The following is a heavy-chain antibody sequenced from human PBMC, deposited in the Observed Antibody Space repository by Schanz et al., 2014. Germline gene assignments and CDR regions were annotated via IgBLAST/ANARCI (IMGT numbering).Heavy chain of an antibody. D-gene: IGHD3-10*01. CDR1: EFSFSSFA. CDR2: ITRQGTT. CDR3: AKDQGSYGSGSYSYFDY. Sequence: EVQLVESGGGLVQPRGSLRLSCAASEFSFSSFAMSWVRQAPGKGLEWVSGITRQGTTYYADFVKGRFTISRDNSKNTLYLQMNSLRAEDTAVYYCAKDQGSYGSGSYSYFDYWGQGTLATDSS. J-gene: IGHJ4*02. V-gene: IGHV3-23*04.